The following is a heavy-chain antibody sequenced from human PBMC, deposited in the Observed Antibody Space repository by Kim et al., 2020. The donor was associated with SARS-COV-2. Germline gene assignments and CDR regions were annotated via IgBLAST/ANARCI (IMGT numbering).Heavy chain of an antibody. D-gene: IGHD3-10*01. CDR1: GGSFSGYY. Sequence: SETLSLTCAVYGGSFSGYYWSWVRPPPGKGLEWIGEIHQSGSSNYNPSLKSRVSISTDTSKNQFSLRLNSVTAADTAVYYCARGPYYGGSVTSYYMDVWGKGITVTVSS. V-gene: IGHV4-34*01. J-gene: IGHJ6*03. CDR2: IHQSGSS. CDR3: ARGPYYGGSVTSYYMDV.